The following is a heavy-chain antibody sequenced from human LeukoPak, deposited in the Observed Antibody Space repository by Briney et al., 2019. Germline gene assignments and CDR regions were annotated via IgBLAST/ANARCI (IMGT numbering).Heavy chain of an antibody. V-gene: IGHV1-69*13. Sequence: SVKVSCKASGGTFSSYAISWVRQAPGQGLEWMGGIIPIFGTANYAQKFQGRVSITADESTSTAYMELSSLRSEDTAVYYCASTHRDHMDDGFDYWGQGTLVTVSS. D-gene: IGHD2-21*01. CDR1: GGTFSSYA. J-gene: IGHJ4*02. CDR3: ASTHRDHMDDGFDY. CDR2: IIPIFGTA.